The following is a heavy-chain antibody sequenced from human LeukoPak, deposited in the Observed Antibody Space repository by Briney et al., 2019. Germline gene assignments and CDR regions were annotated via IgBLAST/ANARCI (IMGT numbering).Heavy chain of an antibody. CDR2: ISSSGSTI. Sequence: PGGSLRLSCAASGFTFSSYEMNWVRQAPGKGLEWVSYISSSGSTIYYPDSVKGRFTISRDNAKNSLYLQMNSLRAEDTAVYYCARENGVAAAGYYYYGMDVWGQGTTVTVSS. J-gene: IGHJ6*02. V-gene: IGHV3-48*03. CDR3: ARENGVAAAGYYYYGMDV. D-gene: IGHD6-13*01. CDR1: GFTFSSYE.